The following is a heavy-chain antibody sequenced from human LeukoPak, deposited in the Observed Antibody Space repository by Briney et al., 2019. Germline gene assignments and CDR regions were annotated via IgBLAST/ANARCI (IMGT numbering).Heavy chain of an antibody. CDR2: MNPNSGNT. Sequence: ASVKVSCKASGYTFTSYGISWVRQATGQGLEWMGWMNPNSGNTGYAQKFQGRVTITRNTSISTAYMELSSLRSEDTAVYYCARGKGVRYFDWLPLYYMDVWGKGTTVTVSS. D-gene: IGHD3-9*01. J-gene: IGHJ6*03. V-gene: IGHV1-8*03. CDR1: GYTFTSYG. CDR3: ARGKGVRYFDWLPLYYMDV.